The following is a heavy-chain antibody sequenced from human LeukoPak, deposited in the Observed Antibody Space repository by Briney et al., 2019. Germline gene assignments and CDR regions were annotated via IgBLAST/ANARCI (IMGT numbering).Heavy chain of an antibody. CDR1: RGSISTTSSY. Sequence: SETLSLTCTVSRGSISTTSSYWGWIRQPPGKGLEWIGSIFYSGYTYSNSSLESRVTMSVDTSKNQFSLKLNSVTAADTAIYYCARLFAGHTRSFDYWGQGTLVTVSS. J-gene: IGHJ4*02. CDR2: IFYSGYT. CDR3: ARLFAGHTRSFDY. V-gene: IGHV4-39*01.